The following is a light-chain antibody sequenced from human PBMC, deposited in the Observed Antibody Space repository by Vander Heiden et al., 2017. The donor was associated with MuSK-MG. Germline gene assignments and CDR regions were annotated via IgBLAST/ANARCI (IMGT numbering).Light chain of an antibody. CDR2: ASN. Sequence: DIQMTQSPSSLSASIGDRITITCRASQSIKGLLNWFQQKPGKAPTLLIYASNTLHSGVPSRFSGSESGTDFTLTITSLQPEDFATYFCQQTYTTPFTFGHGTKLDIK. V-gene: IGKV1-39*01. J-gene: IGKJ3*01. CDR3: QQTYTTPFT. CDR1: QSIKGL.